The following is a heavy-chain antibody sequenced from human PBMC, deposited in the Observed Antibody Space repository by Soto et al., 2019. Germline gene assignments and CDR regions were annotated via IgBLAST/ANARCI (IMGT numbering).Heavy chain of an antibody. J-gene: IGHJ4*02. V-gene: IGHV4-34*01. CDR2: INHSGST. D-gene: IGHD3-10*01. CDR1: GGSFSGYY. CDR3: ARRRGASD. Sequence: QVQLQQWGAGLLKPSETLSLTCAVYGGSFSGYYWSWIRQPPGKGLEWIGEINHSGSTNYNPSLXSXVXXSVDTSKNQFSLKLSSVTAADTAVYYCARRRGASDWGQGTLVTVSS.